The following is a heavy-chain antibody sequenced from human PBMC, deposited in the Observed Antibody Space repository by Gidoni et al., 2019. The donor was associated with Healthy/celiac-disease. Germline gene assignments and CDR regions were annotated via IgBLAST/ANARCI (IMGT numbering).Heavy chain of an antibody. CDR2: INPSGGST. J-gene: IGHJ1*01. CDR3: ARGTVVVTARRNEYFQH. Sequence: QVQLVQSGAEVKKPGASVKVSCKASGYTFTSSYMHWVRQAPGQGLEWMGIINPSGGSTSYAQKFQGRVTMTRDTSTSTVYMELSSLRSEDTAVYYCARGTVVVTARRNEYFQHWGQGTLVTVSS. V-gene: IGHV1-46*01. CDR1: GYTFTSSY. D-gene: IGHD2-21*02.